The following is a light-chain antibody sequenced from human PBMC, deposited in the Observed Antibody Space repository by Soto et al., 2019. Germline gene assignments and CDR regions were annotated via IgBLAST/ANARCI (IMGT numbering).Light chain of an antibody. CDR2: DVS. CDR1: SSDVGGYNY. J-gene: IGLJ1*01. CDR3: SSYTSSSTYV. Sequence: QSDLTQPASVSGSPGQSISISCTRTSSDVGGYNYVSWYQQHPGKAPKLMIYDVSNRPSGVSNRFSGSKSGNTASLTISGLQAEDEADYYCSSYTSSSTYVFGTGTKVTVL. V-gene: IGLV2-14*01.